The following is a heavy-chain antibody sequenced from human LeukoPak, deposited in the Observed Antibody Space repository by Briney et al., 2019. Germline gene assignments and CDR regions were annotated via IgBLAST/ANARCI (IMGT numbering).Heavy chain of an antibody. CDR1: GYSISSGYY. D-gene: IGHD5-18*01. CDR2: IYHSGST. Sequence: PSETLSLTCTVSGYSISSGYYWGWIRQPPGKGLEWIGSIYHSGSTYYNPSLKSRVTISVDTSKNQFSLKLSSVTAADTAVYYCAREGRREWIQLWLHHWFDPWGQGTLVTVSS. J-gene: IGHJ5*02. CDR3: AREGRREWIQLWLHHWFDP. V-gene: IGHV4-38-2*02.